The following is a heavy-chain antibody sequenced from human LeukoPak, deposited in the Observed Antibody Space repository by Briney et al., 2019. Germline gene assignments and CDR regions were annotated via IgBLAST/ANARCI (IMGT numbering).Heavy chain of an antibody. CDR3: AKGAPRLDCSGGSCYGLIAFDI. CDR1: GFTFSSYA. Sequence: GGSLRLSCAASGFTFSSYAMSWVRQAPGKGLEWVSAISGSGGSTHYAGSVKGRFTISRDNSKNTLYLQMNSLRAEDTAVYYCAKGAPRLDCSGGSCYGLIAFDIWGQGTMVTVSS. D-gene: IGHD2-15*01. J-gene: IGHJ3*02. V-gene: IGHV3-23*01. CDR2: ISGSGGST.